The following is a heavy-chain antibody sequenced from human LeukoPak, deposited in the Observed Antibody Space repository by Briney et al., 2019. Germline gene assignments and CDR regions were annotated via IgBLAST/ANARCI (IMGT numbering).Heavy chain of an antibody. CDR1: GFTFDDYA. Sequence: GGSLRLSCAASGFTFDDYAMHWVRQAPGKGLEWVSGITWDSGSIGYADSVKGRFTISRDNAKNSLYLQMNSVRAEDMALYYCAKGEYSSSYLGWFDPWGQGTLVTVSS. CDR2: ITWDSGSI. J-gene: IGHJ5*02. V-gene: IGHV3-9*03. D-gene: IGHD6-13*01. CDR3: AKGEYSSSYLGWFDP.